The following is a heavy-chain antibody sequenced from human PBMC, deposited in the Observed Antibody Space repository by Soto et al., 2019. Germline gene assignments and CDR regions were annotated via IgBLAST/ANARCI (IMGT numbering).Heavy chain of an antibody. CDR2: INSSSSYI. CDR1: GFTFSSYS. V-gene: IGHV3-21*01. J-gene: IGHJ4*02. Sequence: GGSLRLSCAASGFTFSSYSMNWGRQAPGKGLEGVSAINSSSSYIDYADSVKGRFTNYTDNAKTRPNLQMNRLREEDTALSYRASTNIGHCSSTSCYTPNPLYWGQGTLVNVAP. D-gene: IGHD2-2*02. CDR3: ASTNIGHCSSTSCYTPNPLY.